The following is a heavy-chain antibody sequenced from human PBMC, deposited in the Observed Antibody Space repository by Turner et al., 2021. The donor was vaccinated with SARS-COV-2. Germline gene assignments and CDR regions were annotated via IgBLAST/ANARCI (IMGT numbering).Heavy chain of an antibody. D-gene: IGHD1-7*01. CDR2: ISYDGSEK. V-gene: IGHV3-30*03. CDR1: GFTFSSYG. Sequence: QVQLVQSGGGVVQPGRSLRLSCSASGFTFSSYGIHWVRQAPGKGLEWAAVISYDGSEKYYADSVKGRFTISRDNSKNTLYLQMNSLRAEDTALYYCARDGGTGTTFPFFDYWGQGTLVTVSS. CDR3: ARDGGTGTTFPFFDY. J-gene: IGHJ4*02.